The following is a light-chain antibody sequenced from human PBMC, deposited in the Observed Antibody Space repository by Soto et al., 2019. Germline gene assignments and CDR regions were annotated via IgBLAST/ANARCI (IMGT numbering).Light chain of an antibody. CDR1: QSISSW. CDR2: DAS. V-gene: IGKV1-5*01. CDR3: QQYNSYSYT. Sequence: DIPMTQSPSTLSASVGDRVTITCRASQSISSWLAWYQQKPGKAPKLLIYDASSLESGVPSRFSGSGSGTEFTLTISSLQPDDFATYYCQQYNSYSYTFGQGTKVDIK. J-gene: IGKJ2*01.